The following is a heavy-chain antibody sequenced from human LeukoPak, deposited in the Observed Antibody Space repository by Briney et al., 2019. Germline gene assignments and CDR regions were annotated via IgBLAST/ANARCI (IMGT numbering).Heavy chain of an antibody. CDR1: GFTFSSYW. V-gene: IGHV3-74*01. Sequence: PGGSLRLSCAASGFTFSSYWMHWVRQAPGKGLVWVSRINSDGSSTSYADSVKGRFTISRDNSKNTLYLQMNSLRAEDTAVYYCAKDAEDDYSWYDYWGQGTLVTVSS. J-gene: IGHJ4*02. CDR2: INSDGSST. CDR3: AKDAEDDYSWYDY. D-gene: IGHD6-13*01.